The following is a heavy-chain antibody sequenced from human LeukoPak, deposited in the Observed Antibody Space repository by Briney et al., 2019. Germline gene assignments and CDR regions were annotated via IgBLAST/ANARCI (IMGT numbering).Heavy chain of an antibody. CDR2: IYYSGST. V-gene: IGHV4-59*08. D-gene: IGHD2-2*01. Sequence: SETLSLTCTVSGGSISSYYWSWIRQPPGKGLEWIGYIYYSGSTNYHPSLKSRVTISVDTSKNQFSLKLSSVTAADTAVYYCARLGGYCSSTSCLYYFDYWGQGTLVTVSS. J-gene: IGHJ4*02. CDR1: GGSISSYY. CDR3: ARLGGYCSSTSCLYYFDY.